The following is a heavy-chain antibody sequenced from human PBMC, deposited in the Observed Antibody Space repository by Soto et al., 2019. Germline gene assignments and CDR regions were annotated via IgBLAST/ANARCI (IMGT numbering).Heavy chain of an antibody. Sequence: SETLSLTCAVFGGSFSGYYWTWIRQPPGKGLEWIGEIYHSGSANYNPSLKSRVTISVDTSKNQFSLKLSSVTAADTAVYYCARHSRYGGSCYEYDWFDPWGQGTLVTVSS. CDR2: IYHSGSA. CDR1: GGSFSGYY. CDR3: ARHSRYGGSCYEYDWFDP. V-gene: IGHV4-34*01. J-gene: IGHJ5*02. D-gene: IGHD2-15*01.